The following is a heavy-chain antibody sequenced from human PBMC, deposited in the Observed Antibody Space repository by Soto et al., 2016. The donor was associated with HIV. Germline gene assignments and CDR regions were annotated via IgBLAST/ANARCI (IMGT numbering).Heavy chain of an antibody. Sequence: QVQLVQSGAEVKKPGASVKVSCKASGHTFTNYAISWVRQAPGQGLEWMGWISAYSGNTNYAQNLQGRVTLTTDTSTSTAYMELRSLRSDDTAVYYCARDRGGGGSYGGYFNYWGQGTLVTVSS. CDR3: ARDRGGGGSYGGYFNY. CDR1: GHTFTNYA. CDR2: ISAYSGNT. J-gene: IGHJ4*02. V-gene: IGHV1-18*01. D-gene: IGHD1-26*01.